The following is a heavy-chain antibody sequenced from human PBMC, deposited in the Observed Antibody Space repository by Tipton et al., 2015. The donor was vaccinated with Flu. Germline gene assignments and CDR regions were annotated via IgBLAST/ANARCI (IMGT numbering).Heavy chain of an antibody. J-gene: IGHJ5*01. CDR1: GFTFDDYG. D-gene: IGHD6-19*01. CDR3: ARDGGWGGSYGDNWFDS. CDR2: ISWNGGRT. V-gene: IGHV3-20*04. Sequence: SLRLSCAASGFTFDDYGMSWVRQVPGKGLEWVSGISWNGGRTGYADSVKGRFTISRDNAKNSLYLQMISLRAEDTALYYCARDGGWGGSYGDNWFDSWGQGTLVTVSS.